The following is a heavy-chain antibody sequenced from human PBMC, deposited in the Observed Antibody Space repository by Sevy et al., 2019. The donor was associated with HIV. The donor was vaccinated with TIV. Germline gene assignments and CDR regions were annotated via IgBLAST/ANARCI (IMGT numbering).Heavy chain of an antibody. CDR2: IYSGGST. CDR1: GFTVSSNY. Sequence: GGSLRLSCAASGFTVSSNYMGWVRQAPGKGLEWVSVIYSGGSTYYADSVKGRFTISRDNSKNTLYLQMNSLSAGDTAVYYCARAARDDFWSGYYGSYWYFDLWGRGTLVTVSS. D-gene: IGHD3-3*01. CDR3: ARAARDDFWSGYYGSYWYFDL. V-gene: IGHV3-53*01. J-gene: IGHJ2*01.